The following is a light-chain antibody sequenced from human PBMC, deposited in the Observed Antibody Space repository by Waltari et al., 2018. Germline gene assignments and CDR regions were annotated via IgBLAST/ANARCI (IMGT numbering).Light chain of an antibody. V-gene: IGLV2-23*02. Sequence: QSALTQPASVSGSPGQSITISCTGTSSDVGGYNYVSWYQQYPDKAPKLMIYDVRTRPSGVSNRFSGSKSGNTASLTISGPQAEDEADYYCCSYAGSSTHVLFGGGTKLTVL. J-gene: IGLJ2*01. CDR1: SSDVGGYNY. CDR2: DVR. CDR3: CSYAGSSTHVL.